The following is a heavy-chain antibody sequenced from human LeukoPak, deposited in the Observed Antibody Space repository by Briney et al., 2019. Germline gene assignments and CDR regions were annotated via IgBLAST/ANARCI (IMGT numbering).Heavy chain of an antibody. CDR2: LSYDGGGQ. Sequence: GGSLRLSCATSGFTFSSYAMHWVRQAPGKGLEWVALLSYDGGGQYYADSVKGRFTISRDISKNTVYLQTNSLRAEDTAVYYCAKTGSAVAGPLDYWGQGTLVTASS. CDR3: AKTGSAVAGPLDY. D-gene: IGHD6-19*01. CDR1: GFTFSSYA. V-gene: IGHV3-30-3*02. J-gene: IGHJ4*02.